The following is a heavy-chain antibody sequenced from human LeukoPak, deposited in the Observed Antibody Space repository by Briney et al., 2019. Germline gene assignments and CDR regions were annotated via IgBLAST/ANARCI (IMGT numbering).Heavy chain of an antibody. CDR1: GGSISSGSYY. CDR3: ARGGSTIFGVVSNDY. V-gene: IGHV4-61*02. J-gene: IGHJ4*02. CDR2: IYTSGCT. Sequence: SETLSLTCTVSGGSISSGSYYWSWIRQPAGKGLEWIGRIYTSGCTNYNPSLKSRVTISVDTSKNQFSLKLSSVTAADTAVYYCARGGSTIFGVVSNDYWGQGTLVTVSS. D-gene: IGHD3-3*01.